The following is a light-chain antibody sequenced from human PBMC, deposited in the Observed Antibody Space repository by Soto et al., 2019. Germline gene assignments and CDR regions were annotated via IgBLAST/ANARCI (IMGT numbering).Light chain of an antibody. CDR2: VAS. V-gene: IGKV1-39*01. CDR3: QRTVKPPYT. CDR1: QSISNS. Sequence: DIQMTQSLSSLSASVGDTVTITCRASQSISNSLSWYQQKPGKAPKFLIYVASTLQRGLSTRFSGSGAGTDYTLTMSRLQPEDGASYYRQRTVKPPYTSGQGNKRAIK. J-gene: IGKJ2*01.